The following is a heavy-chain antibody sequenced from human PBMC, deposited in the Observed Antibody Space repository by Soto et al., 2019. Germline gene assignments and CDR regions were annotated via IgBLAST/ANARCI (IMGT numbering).Heavy chain of an antibody. CDR1: GGSTDNSHYF. J-gene: IGHJ4*02. CDR3: LRVVEDATRPTQSDS. Sequence: SETLSLTCDVSGGSTDNSHYFWGWVRQPPGKGLEFIGSVYYSGGAYYSPSLKSRVTVSVDTSKNQLSLRVNYVTAPDKALSYCLRVVEDATRPTQSDSWGKGIMGPVYS. V-gene: IGHV4-39*01. CDR2: VYYSGGA. D-gene: IGHD3-22*01.